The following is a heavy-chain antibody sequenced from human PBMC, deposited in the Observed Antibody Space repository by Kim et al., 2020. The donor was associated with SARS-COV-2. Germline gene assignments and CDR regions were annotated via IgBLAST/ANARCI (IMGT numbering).Heavy chain of an antibody. CDR1: GGSFSGYY. CDR3: ARGQGDDILTGYDIRVPPFDY. D-gene: IGHD3-9*01. CDR2: INHSGST. J-gene: IGHJ4*02. V-gene: IGHV4-34*01. Sequence: SETLSLTCAVYGGSFSGYYWSWIRQPPGKGLEWIGEINHSGSTNYNPSLKSRVTISVDTSKNQFSPKLSSVTAADTAVYYCARGQGDDILTGYDIRVPPFDYWGQGTLVTVSS.